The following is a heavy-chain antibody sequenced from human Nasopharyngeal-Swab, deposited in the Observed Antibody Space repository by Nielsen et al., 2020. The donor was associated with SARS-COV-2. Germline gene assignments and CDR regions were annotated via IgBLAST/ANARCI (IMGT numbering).Heavy chain of an antibody. CDR1: GFTFSSYW. J-gene: IGHJ5*02. CDR2: IKQDGSEK. D-gene: IGHD3-3*01. V-gene: IGHV3-7*01. Sequence: GESLKISCAASGFTFSSYWMSWVRQAPGKGLEWVANIKQDGSEKYYVDSVKGRFTISRDNAKNSLYLQMNSLRAEDTAVYYCARMGATIFGVTDRFDPWGREPWSPSPQ. CDR3: ARMGATIFGVTDRFDP.